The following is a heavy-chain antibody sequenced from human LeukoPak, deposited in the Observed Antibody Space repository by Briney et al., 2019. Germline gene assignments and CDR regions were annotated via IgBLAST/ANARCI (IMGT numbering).Heavy chain of an antibody. CDR2: IYPGDSDT. CDR1: GYTFSSYW. V-gene: IGHV5-51*01. Sequence: GESLRISCKGSGYTFSSYWIGWVRQMPGKGLEWMGIIYPGDSDTRYSPSLQGQVTISVDTSIGTAYLQWSSLKASDTAIYYCASQNDFRLDYWGQGTLVTVSS. D-gene: IGHD3-3*01. CDR3: ASQNDFRLDY. J-gene: IGHJ4*02.